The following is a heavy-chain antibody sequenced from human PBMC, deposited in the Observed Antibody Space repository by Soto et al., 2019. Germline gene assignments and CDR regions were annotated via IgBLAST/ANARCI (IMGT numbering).Heavy chain of an antibody. J-gene: IGHJ4*01. V-gene: IGHV3-15*07. CDR2: IKSKIDGGTT. CDR1: GFTFSDAC. CDR3: TTDSIFTGQLVRMDN. D-gene: IGHD3-9*01. Sequence: VGSLRLSCAASGFTFSDACINWVRQAPGKGLEWVGRIKSKIDGGTTDFAAPVKGRFAISRDDSRDMVYMEMCSLKTDDTAVYYCTTDSIFTGQLVRMDNWGHGTRVTVS.